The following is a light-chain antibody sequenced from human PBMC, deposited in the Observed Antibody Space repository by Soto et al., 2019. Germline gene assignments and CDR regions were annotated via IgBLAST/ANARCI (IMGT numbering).Light chain of an antibody. CDR1: QSINKW. Sequence: DIQMTQSPSTLSSSLGDTVTITCRASQSINKWLAWYQQKPGKAPTLLIYEASILQNGVPSRFSGTESGTEFTLTISSLQSEDFAVYFCQQYHNWPPITFGQGTRLEIK. V-gene: IGKV1-5*03. CDR3: QQYHNWPPIT. J-gene: IGKJ5*01. CDR2: EAS.